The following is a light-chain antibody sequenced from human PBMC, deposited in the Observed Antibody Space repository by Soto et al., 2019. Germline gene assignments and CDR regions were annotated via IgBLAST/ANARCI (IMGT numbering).Light chain of an antibody. Sequence: AIRMTQSPSSLSASTGDRVTITCRASQGISSYLAWYQQKPGKAPKLLIYAASTLQSGVPSRFSGSGSGTDFTLTISCLQSEDFATYYCQQTSSFPLTFGGGTKVDI. J-gene: IGKJ4*01. CDR2: AAS. V-gene: IGKV1-8*01. CDR1: QGISSY. CDR3: QQTSSFPLT.